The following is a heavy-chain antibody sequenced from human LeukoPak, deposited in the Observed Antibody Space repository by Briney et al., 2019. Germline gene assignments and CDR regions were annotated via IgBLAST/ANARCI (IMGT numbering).Heavy chain of an antibody. CDR2: IIPILGIA. V-gene: IGHV1-69*04. CDR1: GGTFSSYA. D-gene: IGHD6-13*01. Sequence: SVTVSCKASGGTFSSYAISWVRQAPGQGLEWMGRIIPILGIANYAQKFQGRVTITADKSTSTAYMELSSLRSEDTAVYYCARAIVGIAAAGNYYYYGMDVWGQGTTVTVSS. J-gene: IGHJ6*02. CDR3: ARAIVGIAAAGNYYYYGMDV.